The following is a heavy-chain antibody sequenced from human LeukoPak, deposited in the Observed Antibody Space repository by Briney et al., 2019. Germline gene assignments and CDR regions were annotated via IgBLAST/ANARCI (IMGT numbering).Heavy chain of an antibody. D-gene: IGHD3-10*01. J-gene: IGHJ4*02. CDR2: IKQDGSEK. Sequence: GGSLRLSCAASGFTFSSYWMSWVRQAPGKGLEWVANIKQDGSEKYYVDSVKGRFTISRDNAKNSLYLQMNSLRAEDTAVYYRARDLKFYYGSGSYPDYWGQGTLVTVSS. CDR3: ARDLKFYYGSGSYPDY. V-gene: IGHV3-7*03. CDR1: GFTFSSYW.